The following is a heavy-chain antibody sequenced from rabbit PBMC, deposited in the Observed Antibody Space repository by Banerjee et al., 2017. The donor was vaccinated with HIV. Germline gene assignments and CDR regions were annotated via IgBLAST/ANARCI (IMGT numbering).Heavy chain of an antibody. CDR2: IITGSGST. V-gene: IGHV1S40*01. Sequence: QSLEESGGDLVKPGASLTLTCTASGLDFSSSYHMCWVRQAPGKGLEWIACIITGSGSTYYASWAKGRFNISKTSSTTVTLQMTSLSAADTATYFCARASDYYIDFNLWGPGTLVTVS. CDR3: ARASDYYIDFNL. CDR1: GLDFSSSYH. J-gene: IGHJ4*01. D-gene: IGHD1-1*01.